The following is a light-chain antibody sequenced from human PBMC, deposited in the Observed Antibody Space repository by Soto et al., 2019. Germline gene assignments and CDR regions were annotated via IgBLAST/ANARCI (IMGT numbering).Light chain of an antibody. CDR3: GLYTIAETVV. Sequence: QSVLTQPPSVSGAPGQRVTISCTGSSSNIGTSYDVHWYQQRPGTAPKLLIYDVTKRASGISDRFSGSKSGNTASLTISGLHTDDEGDYYCGLYTIAETVVLGGGTKLTVL. J-gene: IGLJ2*01. V-gene: IGLV1-40*01. CDR1: SSNIGTSYD. CDR2: DVT.